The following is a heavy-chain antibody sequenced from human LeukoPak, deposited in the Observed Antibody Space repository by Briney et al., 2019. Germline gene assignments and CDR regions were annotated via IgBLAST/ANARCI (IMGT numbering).Heavy chain of an antibody. CDR3: ARGNYYDTSGPSWY. J-gene: IGHJ4*02. Sequence: GGSLRLSCAASGFTFSSYAMSWVRQAPGKGLEWVSAISGSGGSTYYADSVKGRFTVSRDNSKNTLYLQMNSLRADDTAVYYCARGNYYDTSGPSWYWGQGTLVTVSS. CDR1: GFTFSSYA. D-gene: IGHD3-22*01. V-gene: IGHV3-23*01. CDR2: ISGSGGST.